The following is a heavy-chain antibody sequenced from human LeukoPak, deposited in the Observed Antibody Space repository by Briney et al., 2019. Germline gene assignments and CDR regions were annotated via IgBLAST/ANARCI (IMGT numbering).Heavy chain of an antibody. CDR1: GFPFNSYW. D-gene: IGHD3-9*01. J-gene: IGHJ5*02. CDR2: ISSSSSSI. CDR3: ARDRPNFDWLRFDP. Sequence: GGSLRLSCAASGFPFNSYWMNWVRQAPGKGLEWVSYISSSSSSIYYADSVKGRFTISRDNAKNSLYLQMNSLRAEDTAVYYCARDRPNFDWLRFDPWGQGTLVTVSS. V-gene: IGHV3-48*04.